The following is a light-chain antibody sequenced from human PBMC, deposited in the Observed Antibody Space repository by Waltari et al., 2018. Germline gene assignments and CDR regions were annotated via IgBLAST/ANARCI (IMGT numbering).Light chain of an antibody. CDR2: WAS. J-gene: IGKJ4*01. Sequence: DIVMTQSPDSLAVSLGERATINCKSTQSILYSSNNKNYLAWYQQKPGQSPKLLFYWASTRESGVPDRFSGSGSGTDFTLTISSLQTEDVAVYYCQQYYSTPFTSGGGTKVEIK. CDR3: QQYYSTPFT. CDR1: QSILYSSNNKNY. V-gene: IGKV4-1*01.